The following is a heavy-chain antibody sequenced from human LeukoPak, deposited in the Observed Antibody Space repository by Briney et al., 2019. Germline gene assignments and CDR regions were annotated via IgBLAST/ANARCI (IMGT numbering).Heavy chain of an antibody. CDR1: GGSISSGSYY. D-gene: IGHD1-26*01. CDR2: IYTSGST. J-gene: IGHJ6*04. CDR3: ARALGRKAPPDV. V-gene: IGHV4-61*02. Sequence: PSETLSLTCTVSGGSISSGSYYWSWIRQPAGKGLEWIGRIYTSGSTNYNPSLKSRVTISVDTSKNQFSLKLSSVTAADTAVYYCARALGRKAPPDVWGKGTTVTVSS.